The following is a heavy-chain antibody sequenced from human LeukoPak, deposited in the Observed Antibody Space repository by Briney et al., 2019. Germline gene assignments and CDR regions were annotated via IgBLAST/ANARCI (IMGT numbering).Heavy chain of an antibody. CDR1: GFTFSSYW. CDR3: ARDRGYCSGGSCYLNGAFDI. V-gene: IGHV3-7*01. Sequence: GGSLRLSCAASGFTFSSYWMSWVRQAPGQGLEWVANIKPDGSEKYYVDSVKGRFTISTDNAKNSPYLQMNSLRAEDTAVYYCARDRGYCSGGSCYLNGAFDIWGQGTMVTVSS. J-gene: IGHJ3*02. CDR2: IKPDGSEK. D-gene: IGHD2-15*01.